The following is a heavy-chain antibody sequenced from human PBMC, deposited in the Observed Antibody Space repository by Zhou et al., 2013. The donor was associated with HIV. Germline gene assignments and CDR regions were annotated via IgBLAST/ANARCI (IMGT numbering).Heavy chain of an antibody. J-gene: IGHJ1*01. CDR3: ANSVYSGNSRAEYFQY. D-gene: IGHD4-4*01. Sequence: QVQLVQSGAEVKKPGASVKVSCKASGYTFNNYGFCWVRQAPGQGLEWMGWNNPENGGTNYAQRFEGRVTMTRDTSISVAYMELNNLRSDDTAIYYCANSVYSGNSRAEYFQYWGQGHPGHRLL. V-gene: IGHV1-2*02. CDR1: GYTFNNYG. CDR2: NNPENGGT.